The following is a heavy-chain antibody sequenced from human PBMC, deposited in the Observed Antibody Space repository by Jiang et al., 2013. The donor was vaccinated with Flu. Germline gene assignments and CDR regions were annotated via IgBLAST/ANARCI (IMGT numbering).Heavy chain of an antibody. D-gene: IGHD5/OR15-5a*01. CDR1: GGSISSNTYF. V-gene: IGHV4-39*01. J-gene: IGHJ4*02. Sequence: SLTCIVSGGSISSNTYFWGWIRQPPGKGLEWIGSLYYTGTTNYNPSLNSRITISVDTSRNQFSLHLSSMTAADTAVYYCSISVSFWGGFDYWGQGALVTVSS. CDR3: SISVSFWGGFDY. CDR2: LYYTGTT.